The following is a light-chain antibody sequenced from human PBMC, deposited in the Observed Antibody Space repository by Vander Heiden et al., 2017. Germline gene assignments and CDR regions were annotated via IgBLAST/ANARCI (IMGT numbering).Light chain of an antibody. Sequence: IQMTQSPSSLSASVGDRVTLTCRASLSSSRYLDWYQQKPGKAPKLLIYAASNLHSGVPSRFSGSGSGTDFSLTISSLQPEDFATYYCQQCDSIPLTFGGGTKVEIK. CDR1: LSSSRY. J-gene: IGKJ4*02. V-gene: IGKV1-39*01. CDR3: QQCDSIPLT. CDR2: AAS.